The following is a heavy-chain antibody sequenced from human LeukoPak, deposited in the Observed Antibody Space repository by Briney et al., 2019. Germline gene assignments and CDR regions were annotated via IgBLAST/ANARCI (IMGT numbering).Heavy chain of an antibody. D-gene: IGHD2-15*01. V-gene: IGHV4-59*01. CDR2: IYYSGST. Sequence: PSETLSLTCTVSGGSISSYYWSWIRQPPGKGLEWIGYIYYSGSTNYNPSLKSRVTISVDTSKNQFSLKLSSVTAADTAVYYCARDRGVGYCSGGSCYTYNWFDPWGQGTLVTVSS. CDR3: ARDRGVGYCSGGSCYTYNWFDP. CDR1: GGSISSYY. J-gene: IGHJ5*02.